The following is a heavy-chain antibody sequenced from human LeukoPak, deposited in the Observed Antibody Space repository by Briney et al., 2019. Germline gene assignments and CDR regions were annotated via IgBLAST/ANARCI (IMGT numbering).Heavy chain of an antibody. Sequence: GGSLRLSCAASGFTFSSSWMSWVRQAPGKGLEWVANIKPDGSEKFHVDSVKGRFTISRDNSKSSLSLQMNSLRAEDTAVYYCARYGLTAALDFWGQGALVTVSS. J-gene: IGHJ4*02. CDR3: ARYGLTAALDF. CDR2: IKPDGSEK. V-gene: IGHV3-7*01. CDR1: GFTFSSSW. D-gene: IGHD2-21*02.